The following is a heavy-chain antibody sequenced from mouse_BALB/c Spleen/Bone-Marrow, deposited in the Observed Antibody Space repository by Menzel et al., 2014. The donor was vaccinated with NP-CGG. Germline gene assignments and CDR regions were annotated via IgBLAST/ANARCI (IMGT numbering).Heavy chain of an antibody. V-gene: IGHV1-55*01. CDR1: GYSFTSHW. J-gene: IGHJ2*01. Sequence: QVQLQQSGAELVKPGTSVKMSCKASGYSFTSHWMHWVKQRPGQGLEWIGDIYPGSDITSYSEKFKSKAALTVDPSSSTAYMQLSSLTSEDSAVYYCAQLGQGYWGQGTTLTVSS. D-gene: IGHD4-1*02. CDR2: IYPGSDIT. CDR3: AQLGQGY.